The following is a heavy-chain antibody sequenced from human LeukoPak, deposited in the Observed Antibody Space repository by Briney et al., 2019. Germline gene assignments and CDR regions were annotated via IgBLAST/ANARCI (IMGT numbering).Heavy chain of an antibody. V-gene: IGHV4-39*01. CDR3: ARSKTFRISQQLVYNWFDP. D-gene: IGHD6-13*01. CDR1: GGSISSSSYY. CDR2: IYYSGST. J-gene: IGHJ5*02. Sequence: KPSETLSLTCTVSGGSISSSSYYWGWIRQPPGKGLEWIGSIYYSGSTYYNPSLKSRVTISVDTSKNQFSLKLSSVTAADTAVYYCARSKTFRISQQLVYNWFDPWGQGTLVTVSS.